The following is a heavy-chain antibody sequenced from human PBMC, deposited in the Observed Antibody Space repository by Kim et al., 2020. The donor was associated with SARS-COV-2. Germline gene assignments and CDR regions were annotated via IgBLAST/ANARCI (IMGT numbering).Heavy chain of an antibody. Sequence: GGSLRLSCAASGFTFSSYWMSWVRQAPGKGLEWVANIKQDGSEKYYVDSVKGRFTISRDNAKNSLYLQMNSLRAEDTAVYYCARAESSGYYYYYYGMDVWGQGTTVTVSS. CDR1: GFTFSSYW. CDR3: ARAESSGYYYYYYGMDV. V-gene: IGHV3-7*04. CDR2: IKQDGSEK. D-gene: IGHD3-22*01. J-gene: IGHJ6*02.